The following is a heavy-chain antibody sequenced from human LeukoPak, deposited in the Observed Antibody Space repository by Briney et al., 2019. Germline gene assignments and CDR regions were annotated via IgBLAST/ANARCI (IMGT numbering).Heavy chain of an antibody. Sequence: GGSLRLSCEASGFTFNTYSMNWARQAPGKGLEWVSSIDSSGGYMFYADSVKGRFIISRDNDKNTLYLQMNSLRPEDTAVYYCVLLSLTPGWGQGTLVTVSS. D-gene: IGHD3-10*01. CDR3: VLLSLTPG. CDR2: IDSSGGYM. V-gene: IGHV3-21*01. J-gene: IGHJ4*02. CDR1: GFTFNTYS.